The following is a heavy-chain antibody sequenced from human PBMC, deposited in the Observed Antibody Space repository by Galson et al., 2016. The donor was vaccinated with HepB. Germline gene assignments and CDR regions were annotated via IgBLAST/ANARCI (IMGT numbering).Heavy chain of an antibody. Sequence: SVKVSCKVSGYRLSELSMHWVRQAPGKGLEWMGGFDPEHGETIFTQKFQGRVTVTEDTSTDTAYMDLSSLRSDDTAVYYCAAYYYVWHFDLWGRGTRVTVSS. D-gene: IGHD3-16*01. CDR1: GYRLSELS. J-gene: IGHJ2*01. V-gene: IGHV1-24*01. CDR3: AAYYYVWHFDL. CDR2: FDPEHGET.